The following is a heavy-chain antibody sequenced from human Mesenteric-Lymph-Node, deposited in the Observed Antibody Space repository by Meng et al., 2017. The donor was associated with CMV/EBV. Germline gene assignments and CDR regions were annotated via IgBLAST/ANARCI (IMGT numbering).Heavy chain of an antibody. D-gene: IGHD4-17*01. CDR3: ARYGVTVTTGGDY. Sequence: CKGSGYSFTNYWIDWVRQMPGKGLEWMGIIYPGDSDTSYSPSFQGQVTISADKSISTTYLQWNSLKASDTAMYYCARYGVTVTTGGDYWGQGTLVTVSS. V-gene: IGHV5-51*01. J-gene: IGHJ4*02. CDR2: IYPGDSDT. CDR1: GYSFTNYW.